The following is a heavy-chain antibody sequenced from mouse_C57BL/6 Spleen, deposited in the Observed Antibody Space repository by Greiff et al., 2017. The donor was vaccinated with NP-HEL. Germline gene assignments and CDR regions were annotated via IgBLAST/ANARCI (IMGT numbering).Heavy chain of an antibody. D-gene: IGHD2-2*01. J-gene: IGHJ4*01. CDR1: GYTFTDHT. CDR3: AREENGYDFLYAMDY. CDR2: IYPRDGST. V-gene: IGHV1-78*01. Sequence: VQLQQSDAELVKPGASVKISCKVSGYTFTDHTIHWMKQRPEQGLEWIGYIYPRDGSTKYNEKFKGKATLTADKSSSTAYMQLNSLTSEDSAVYFCAREENGYDFLYAMDYWGQGTSVTVSS.